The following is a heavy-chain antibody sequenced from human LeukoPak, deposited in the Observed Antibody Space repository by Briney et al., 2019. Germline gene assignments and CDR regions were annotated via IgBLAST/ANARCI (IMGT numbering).Heavy chain of an antibody. CDR1: GYTFTSYD. CDR3: AAQYCSGGSCYDY. Sequence: ASVKVSCKASGYTFTSYDINWVRQATGQGLEWMGWMNPNSGGTNYAQKFQGRVTMTRDTSISTAYMELSRLRSDDTAVYYCAAQYCSGGSCYDYWGQGTLVTVSS. D-gene: IGHD2-15*01. V-gene: IGHV1-2*02. CDR2: MNPNSGGT. J-gene: IGHJ4*02.